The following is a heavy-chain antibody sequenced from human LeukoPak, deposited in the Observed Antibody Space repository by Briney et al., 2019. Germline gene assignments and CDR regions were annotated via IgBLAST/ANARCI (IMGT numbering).Heavy chain of an antibody. D-gene: IGHD4-17*01. Sequence: GGSLRLSCAASGFTFSSFGMSWVRQAPGKGLEWVSTISGSGGIIDYADSVKGRFTFSRDNSRNMVYLQMNSLRAADTAVYYCAKDLPDYGDYIEGYWGQGTLVTVSS. CDR3: AKDLPDYGDYIEGY. CDR2: ISGSGGII. CDR1: GFTFSSFG. V-gene: IGHV3-23*01. J-gene: IGHJ4*02.